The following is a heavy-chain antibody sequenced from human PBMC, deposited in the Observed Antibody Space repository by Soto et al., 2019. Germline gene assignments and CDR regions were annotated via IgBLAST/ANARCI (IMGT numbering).Heavy chain of an antibody. D-gene: IGHD6-6*01. V-gene: IGHV3-48*03. Sequence: GGSLRLSCAASGFTFSSYEMNWVRQAPGKGLEWVSYISSSGSTIYYADSVKGRFTISRDNAKNSLYLQMNSLRAEDTAVYYCASSLTPSYSSPFPHGYWGQGTLVTVSS. J-gene: IGHJ4*02. CDR3: ASSLTPSYSSPFPHGY. CDR1: GFTFSSYE. CDR2: ISSSGSTI.